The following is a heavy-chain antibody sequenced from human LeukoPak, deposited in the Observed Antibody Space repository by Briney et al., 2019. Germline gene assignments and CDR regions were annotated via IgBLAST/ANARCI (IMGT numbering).Heavy chain of an antibody. V-gene: IGHV4-59*01. Sequence: PSETLSLTCTVSGGSISSYYWSWIRQPPGKGLEWIGYIYYSGSTNYNPSLKSRVTISVDTSKNQFSLKLSSVTAADTAVYYCATHSGYDYYPFDYWGQGTLVTVSS. CDR1: GGSISSYY. CDR2: IYYSGST. J-gene: IGHJ4*02. D-gene: IGHD5-12*01. CDR3: ATHSGYDYYPFDY.